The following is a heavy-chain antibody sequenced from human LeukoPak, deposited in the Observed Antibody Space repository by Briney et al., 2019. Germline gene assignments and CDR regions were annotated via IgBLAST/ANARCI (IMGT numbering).Heavy chain of an antibody. V-gene: IGHV4-59*01. CDR1: GGSISSYY. D-gene: IGHD1-26*01. Sequence: SETLSLTCTVSGGSISSYYWSWIRQPPGKGLEWIGYIYYSGSTNYNPSLKSRVTIPVDTSKNQFSLKLSSVTAADTAVYYCARVGVVGAINWFDPWGQGTLVTVSS. J-gene: IGHJ5*02. CDR3: ARVGVVGAINWFDP. CDR2: IYYSGST.